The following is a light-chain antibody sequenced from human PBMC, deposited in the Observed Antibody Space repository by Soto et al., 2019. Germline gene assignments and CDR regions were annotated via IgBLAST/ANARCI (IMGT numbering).Light chain of an antibody. CDR1: IGGNY. J-gene: IGLJ1*01. CDR3: ATWDDSLSGSV. CDR2: RNN. Sequence: QSVLTQPPSASGTPGQRVTISCSGIGGNYVYWFQQLPGTAPKLLIYRNNQRPSGVPDRPSGSKSGTSASLAISGLRSEDEADYYCATWDDSLSGSVFGTGTKLTVL. V-gene: IGLV1-47*01.